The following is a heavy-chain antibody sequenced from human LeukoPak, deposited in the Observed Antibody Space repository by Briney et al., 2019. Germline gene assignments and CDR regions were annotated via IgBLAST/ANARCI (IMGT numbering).Heavy chain of an antibody. Sequence: RAGGSLRLSCAAPGFTFSSYWMNWVRQAPGKGLEWVANIKQDGSEKYYADSVKGRFTISRDNAKSSLYLQMNSPRVEDTAVYYCATSRTLDHWGQGTLVTVSS. CDR3: ATSRTLDH. CDR2: IKQDGSEK. V-gene: IGHV3-7*05. J-gene: IGHJ4*02. CDR1: GFTFSSYW.